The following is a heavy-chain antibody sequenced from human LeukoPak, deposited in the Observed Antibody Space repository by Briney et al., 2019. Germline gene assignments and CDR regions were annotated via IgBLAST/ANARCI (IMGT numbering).Heavy chain of an antibody. J-gene: IGHJ4*02. CDR3: ATIRTGGY. CDR1: GFIVNSNY. CDR2: IYSGGST. Sequence: GGSLRLSCAAPGFIVNSNYMTWVRQAPGKGLEWVSIIYSGGSTYYADSVKGRFTISRDNSKNTVYLQMNSLRAEDTAVYYCATIRTGGYWGQGTLVTVSS. D-gene: IGHD2-2*01. V-gene: IGHV3-53*01.